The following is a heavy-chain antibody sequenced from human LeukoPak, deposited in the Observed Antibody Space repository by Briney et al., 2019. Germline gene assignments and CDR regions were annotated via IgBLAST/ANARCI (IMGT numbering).Heavy chain of an antibody. CDR2: TSSSDAGT. J-gene: IGHJ4*02. D-gene: IGHD3-22*01. V-gene: IGHV3-23*01. CDR1: GFTLSTYA. CDR3: ARDPEIFGLFFYFDY. Sequence: GGSLRLSCAASGFTLSTYAMSWVRQTPGKGLEWVAATSSSDAGTYHADSVRGRFTISRDNAKNSLYLQMNSLRAEDTAVYYCARDPEIFGLFFYFDYWGQGTLVTVSS.